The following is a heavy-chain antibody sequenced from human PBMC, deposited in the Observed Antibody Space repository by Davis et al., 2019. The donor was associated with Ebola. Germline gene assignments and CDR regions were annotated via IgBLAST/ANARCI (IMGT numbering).Heavy chain of an antibody. Sequence: SVKVSCKASGGTFSSYAISWVRQAPGQGLEWMGGIIPIFGTANYAQKFQGRVTITADESTSTAYMELSSLRSEDTAVYYCARRSSSRGSFDPWGQGTLVTVSS. CDR1: GGTFSSYA. D-gene: IGHD6-6*01. CDR2: IIPIFGTA. V-gene: IGHV1-69*13. CDR3: ARRSSSRGSFDP. J-gene: IGHJ5*02.